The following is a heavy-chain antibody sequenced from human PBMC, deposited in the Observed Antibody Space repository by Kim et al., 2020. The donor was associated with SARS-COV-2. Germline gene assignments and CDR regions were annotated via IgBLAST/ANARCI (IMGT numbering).Heavy chain of an antibody. J-gene: IGHJ6*02. Sequence: GGSLRLSCAASGFTFSSCSMHWVRQAPGKGLEWVSDISSDGSNKNYADSVKGRFTISRDNAKNTLYLQMNSLRAEDTALYYCARDPGLRLRGLTYAYNGMDVWGQGTPVTVSS. CDR3: ARDPGLRLRGLTYAYNGMDV. V-gene: IGHV3-74*01. D-gene: IGHD3-10*01. CDR1: GFTFSSCS. CDR2: ISSDGSNK.